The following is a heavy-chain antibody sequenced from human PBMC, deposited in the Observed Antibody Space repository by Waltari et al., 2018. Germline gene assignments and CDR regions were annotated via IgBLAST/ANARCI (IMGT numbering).Heavy chain of an antibody. CDR3: AKAFRGYSGSYFDS. D-gene: IGHD5-12*01. CDR2: LSGSGATT. Sequence: EVQLLESGGGLVQPGGSLRLSCAASGFCFGGFAMTWVRQAPGKGLEWVSALSGSGATTYYADSVRGRFTVSRDNNRNTVYLQMNSLRAEDTAVYYCAKAFRGYSGSYFDSWGRGTLVAVSA. J-gene: IGHJ4*02. V-gene: IGHV3-23*01. CDR1: GFCFGGFA.